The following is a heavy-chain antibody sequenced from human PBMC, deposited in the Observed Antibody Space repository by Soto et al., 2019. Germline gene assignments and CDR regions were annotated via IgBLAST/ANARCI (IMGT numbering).Heavy chain of an antibody. J-gene: IGHJ6*02. CDR2: INTNTGNP. CDR1: GYTFTSYA. D-gene: IGHD2-2*01. CDR3: ARDHGDCSSTSCYYYYYGMDV. V-gene: IGHV7-4-1*01. Sequence: QVQLVQSGSELKKPGASVKVSGKASGYTFTSYAMNWVRQAPGQGLEWMGWINTNTGNPTYAQCFTGRFVFSLDTSVSTAYLQICSLKAEDTAVYYCARDHGDCSSTSCYYYYYGMDVWGQGTTVTVSS.